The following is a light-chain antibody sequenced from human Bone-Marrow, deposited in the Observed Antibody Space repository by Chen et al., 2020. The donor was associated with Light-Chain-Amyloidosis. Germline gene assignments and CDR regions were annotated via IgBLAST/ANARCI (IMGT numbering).Light chain of an antibody. CDR1: NIGSTS. CDR2: DDS. J-gene: IGLJ3*02. Sequence: SYVLTQPSSVSVAPGQTATFACGGNNIGSTSVHWYQQTPGQAPLLVVYDDSDLPSGIPERLSGSNSGNTATLTISRVEAEDEADYYCQVWDRSSDRPVFGGGTKLTVL. V-gene: IGLV3-21*02. CDR3: QVWDRSSDRPV.